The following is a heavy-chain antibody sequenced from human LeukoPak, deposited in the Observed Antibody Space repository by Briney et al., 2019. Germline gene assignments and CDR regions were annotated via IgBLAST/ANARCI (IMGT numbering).Heavy chain of an antibody. CDR3: AKDPGDSSSSGYMDY. CDR1: GFSFSSYS. Sequence: PGGSLRLSCAASGFSFSSYSIHWVRQAPGKGLEWVAFIRYDGSNKYYADSAKGRFTISRDNSKNTLYLQMNSLRAEDTAVYYCAKDPGDSSSSGYMDYWGQGTLVTVSS. V-gene: IGHV3-30*02. CDR2: IRYDGSNK. D-gene: IGHD6-6*01. J-gene: IGHJ4*02.